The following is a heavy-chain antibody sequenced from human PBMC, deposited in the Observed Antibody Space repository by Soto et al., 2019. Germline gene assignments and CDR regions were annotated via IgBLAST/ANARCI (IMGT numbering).Heavy chain of an antibody. D-gene: IGHD4-17*01. CDR2: IYYSGRT. Sequence: PSETLSLTCTFSVGSISSGGYYWSWIPQHPGKGLEWIGYIYYSGRTYYNPSLKSRVTISVDTSKNQFSLKLSSVTAADTAVYYCAREQTTVANWFDPWGQGTLVTVSS. V-gene: IGHV4-31*03. CDR3: AREQTTVANWFDP. J-gene: IGHJ5*02. CDR1: VGSISSGGYY.